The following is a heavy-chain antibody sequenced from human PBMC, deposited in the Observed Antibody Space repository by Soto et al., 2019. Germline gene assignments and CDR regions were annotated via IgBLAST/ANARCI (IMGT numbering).Heavy chain of an antibody. CDR3: ARLRAGYCSGGSCPFDY. V-gene: IGHV4-59*08. D-gene: IGHD2-15*01. Sequence: SETLSLTCTVSGVSISSYYWSWIRQPPGKGLEWIGYIYYSGSTNYNPSLKSRVTISVDTTKNQFSLKLSSVTAADTAVYFCARLRAGYCSGGSCPFDYWGQGTLVTVSS. CDR1: GVSISSYY. CDR2: IYYSGST. J-gene: IGHJ4*02.